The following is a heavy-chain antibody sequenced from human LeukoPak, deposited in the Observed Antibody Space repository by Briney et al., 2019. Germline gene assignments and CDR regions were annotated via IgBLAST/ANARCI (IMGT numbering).Heavy chain of an antibody. Sequence: ASVKVSCKVSGYTLTELSMHWVRQAPGKGLEWMGGFDPEDGETIYAQKFQGRVTMTEDTPTDTAYMELSSLRSEDTAVYYCATSAGATTYYYYGMDVWGQGTTVTVSS. CDR1: GYTLTELS. CDR2: FDPEDGET. V-gene: IGHV1-24*01. J-gene: IGHJ6*02. CDR3: ATSAGATTYYYYGMDV. D-gene: IGHD1-26*01.